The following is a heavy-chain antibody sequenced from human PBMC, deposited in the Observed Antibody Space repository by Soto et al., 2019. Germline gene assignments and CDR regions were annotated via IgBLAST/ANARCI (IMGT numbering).Heavy chain of an antibody. CDR3: ARERGGYGLFDS. CDR1: GGSISNAAYS. V-gene: IGHV4-30-2*01. D-gene: IGHD5-18*01. CDR2: IYPSGMP. Sequence: QLQLQESGSGLVTPSHTLSLTCTVSGGSISNAAYSWSWIRQPPGKGLEWIGYIYPSGMPFYNPSLRSRDSISIDRSNNQFSLNLKSVTAADTAVYYCARERGGYGLFDSWGQGTLVTVSS. J-gene: IGHJ4*02.